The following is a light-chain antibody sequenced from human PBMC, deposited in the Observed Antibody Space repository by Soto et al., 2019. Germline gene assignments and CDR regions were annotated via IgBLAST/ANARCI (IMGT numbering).Light chain of an antibody. J-gene: IGLJ2*01. CDR3: CSYAARYTLV. CDR1: SSDVGGYNS. V-gene: IGLV2-11*01. Sequence: QSALAQPRSVSGSPGQSVTISCSGTSSDVGGYNSVSWYQQFPGKAPKLMIYDVTKRPSGVPDRFSGSKSGNTASLTISGLQPEDEADPYRCSYAARYTLVFGGGTKVTVL. CDR2: DVT.